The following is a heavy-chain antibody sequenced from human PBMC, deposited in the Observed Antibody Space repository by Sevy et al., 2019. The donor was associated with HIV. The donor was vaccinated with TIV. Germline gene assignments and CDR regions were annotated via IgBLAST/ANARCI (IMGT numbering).Heavy chain of an antibody. CDR1: GGSISSYY. CDR2: IYYSGST. V-gene: IGHV4-59*01. J-gene: IGHJ4*02. CDR3: ARGGGYSSSSADY. D-gene: IGHD6-6*01. Sequence: SETLSLTCTVSGGSISSYYWSWIRQPPGKGLEWIGYIYYSGSTNYNPSLKSRVTISVDTSKNQFSLKLGSVTAADTAVYYCARGGGYSSSSADYWGQGTLVTVSS.